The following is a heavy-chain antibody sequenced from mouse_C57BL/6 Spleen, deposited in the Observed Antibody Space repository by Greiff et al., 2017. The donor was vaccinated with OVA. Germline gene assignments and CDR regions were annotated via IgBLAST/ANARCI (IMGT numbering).Heavy chain of an antibody. V-gene: IGHV1-63*01. CDR3: ARSDYYGSDY. CDR2: IYPGGGYT. Sequence: QVQLQQSGAELVRPGTSVKMSCKASGYTFTNYWIGWAKQRPGHGLEWIGDIYPGGGYTNYNEKFKGKATLTADKSSSTAYMQFKSLTSEDSAVYYCARSDYYGSDYWGQGTTLTVSS. J-gene: IGHJ2*01. D-gene: IGHD1-1*01. CDR1: GYTFTNYW.